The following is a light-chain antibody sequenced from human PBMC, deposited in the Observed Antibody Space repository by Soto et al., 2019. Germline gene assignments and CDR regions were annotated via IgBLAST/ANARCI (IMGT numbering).Light chain of an antibody. V-gene: IGLV2-23*02. CDR3: CSYVRSNILVA. CDR1: NNDIGTYAL. CDR2: EVT. Sequence: QSALTQPASVSGSPGQSITISCTGTNNDIGTYALVSWYQQHPDKAPKLIIFEVTKRPSGVSIRFSGYKSGNMAFLTISGLQAEDEADYYCCSYVRSNILVAFGGGTKLTVL. J-gene: IGLJ2*01.